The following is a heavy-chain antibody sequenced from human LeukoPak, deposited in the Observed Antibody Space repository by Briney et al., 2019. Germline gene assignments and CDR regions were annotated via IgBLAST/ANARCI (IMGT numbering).Heavy chain of an antibody. V-gene: IGHV1-18*01. Sequence: ASVKVSCKASGYPFNKFGISWVRQAPGQGLEWMGWISCYNGDTNYAQKLQGRVTLTTDTPTTTVYMELRSLRSDDTAVYYCARDPSNTSGWKTWFDTWGQGTPVTVSS. D-gene: IGHD6-19*01. J-gene: IGHJ5*02. CDR3: ARDPSNTSGWKTWFDT. CDR2: ISCYNGDT. CDR1: GYPFNKFG.